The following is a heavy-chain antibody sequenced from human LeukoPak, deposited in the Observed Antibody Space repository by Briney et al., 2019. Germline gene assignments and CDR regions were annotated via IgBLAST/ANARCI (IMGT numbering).Heavy chain of an antibody. CDR1: GFTFSSYW. CDR2: INSDGSST. CDR3: ARDNRITIFGVVTENWFDP. V-gene: IGHV3-74*01. D-gene: IGHD3-3*01. Sequence: GGSLRLSCAASGFTFSSYWMHWVRQAPGKGLVWVSRINSDGSSTSYADSVKGRFTISRDNAKNTLYLQMNSLRAEDTAVDYCARDNRITIFGVVTENWFDPWGQGTLVTVSS. J-gene: IGHJ5*02.